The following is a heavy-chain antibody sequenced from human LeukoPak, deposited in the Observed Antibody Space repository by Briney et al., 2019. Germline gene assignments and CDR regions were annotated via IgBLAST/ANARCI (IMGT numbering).Heavy chain of an antibody. CDR3: ARDVLDY. J-gene: IGHJ4*02. CDR1: GATFSSDE. CDR2: IKQDGSDK. V-gene: IGHV3-7*04. Sequence: GGSLRLSCAASGATFSSDEMNWVRQAPGKGLEWVANIKQDGSDKYYVDSVKGRFTISRDNAKNSLYLQMNSLRDEDTAVYYCARDVLDYWGQGTLVTVSS.